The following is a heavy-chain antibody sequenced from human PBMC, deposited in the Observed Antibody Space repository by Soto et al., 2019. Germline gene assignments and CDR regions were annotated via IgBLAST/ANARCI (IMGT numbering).Heavy chain of an antibody. CDR1: GFTCSSYV. D-gene: IGHD4-17*01. Sequence: PGGSLRLSFAVSGFTCSSYVMNWVRQATGKGLEWVSGISGSGGSTHYADSVKGRFTISRDNSKNTLYLQMNSLRVEDTAVYYCVKEPTAAVKCDYWGRGTLVTVSS. V-gene: IGHV3-23*01. CDR3: VKEPTAAVKCDY. CDR2: ISGSGGST. J-gene: IGHJ4*02.